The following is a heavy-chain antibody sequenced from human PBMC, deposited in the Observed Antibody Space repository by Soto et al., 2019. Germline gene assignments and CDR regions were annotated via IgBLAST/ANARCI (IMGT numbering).Heavy chain of an antibody. CDR2: IYYSGST. V-gene: IGHV4-59*01. CDR1: GGSISSYY. J-gene: IGHJ4*02. Sequence: NPSETLSLTCTVSGGSISSYYWSWIRQPPGKGLEWIGYIYYSGSTNYNPSLKSRVTISVDTSKNQFSLKLSSVTAADTAAYYCARRYGASFDYWGQGTLVTVSS. CDR3: ARRYGASFDY. D-gene: IGHD4-17*01.